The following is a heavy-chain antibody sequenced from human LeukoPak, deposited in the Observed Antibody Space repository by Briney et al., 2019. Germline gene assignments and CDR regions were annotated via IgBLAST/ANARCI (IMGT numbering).Heavy chain of an antibody. CDR1: GGSISSSSAY. CDR2: IYYSKNT. J-gene: IGHJ4*02. D-gene: IGHD5-18*01. V-gene: IGHV4-39*01. Sequence: SETLSLTCTVSGGSISSSSAYWGWIRQPPGKGLEWIGSIYYSKNTYYNPSLKSRVTISADTSKNQFSLTLGSVSPTDTAVYYCVSPRGFSYGYFDYWGQGTLVTVSS. CDR3: VSPRGFSYGYFDY.